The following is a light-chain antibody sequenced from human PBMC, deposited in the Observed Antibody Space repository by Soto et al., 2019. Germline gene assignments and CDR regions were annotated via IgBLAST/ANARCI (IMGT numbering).Light chain of an antibody. Sequence: DLPMTQSPSSLSASVGDRVTITCRASQTFSNFLNWYQQKPGKAPKLLVHGASSLQSGVPSRFSGSGSGTDFTLTITSLQPEDSATYYCQQSYSTPYTFGQGTKLQIK. V-gene: IGKV1-39*01. CDR3: QQSYSTPYT. CDR1: QTFSNF. J-gene: IGKJ2*01. CDR2: GAS.